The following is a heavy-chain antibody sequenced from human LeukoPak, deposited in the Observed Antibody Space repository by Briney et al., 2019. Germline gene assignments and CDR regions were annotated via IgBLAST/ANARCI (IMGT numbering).Heavy chain of an antibody. CDR1: GYTFTSYD. CDR2: MNPNSGNT. Sequence: ASVKVSCKASGYTFTSYDINWVRQATGQGLEWMGWMNPNSGNTGYAQKFQGRVTITRNTSISTAYMELSSLRSEDTAVYYCARKGEGVVGAISAFDIWGQGTMVTVSS. V-gene: IGHV1-8*03. D-gene: IGHD1-26*01. J-gene: IGHJ3*02. CDR3: ARKGEGVVGAISAFDI.